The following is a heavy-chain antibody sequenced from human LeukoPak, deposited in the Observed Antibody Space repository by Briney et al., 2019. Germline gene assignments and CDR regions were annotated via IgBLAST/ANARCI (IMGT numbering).Heavy chain of an antibody. CDR2: INHSGST. CDR1: GGSFSGYY. D-gene: IGHD6-6*01. J-gene: IGHJ4*02. CDR3: ARGLSSIAARQSDY. V-gene: IGHV4-34*01. Sequence: SETLSLTCAVYGGSFSGYYWSWIRQPPGKGLEWTGEINHSGSTNYNPSPKSRVTISVDTSKNQFSLKLSSVTAADTAVYHCARGLSSIAARQSDYWGQGTLVTVSS.